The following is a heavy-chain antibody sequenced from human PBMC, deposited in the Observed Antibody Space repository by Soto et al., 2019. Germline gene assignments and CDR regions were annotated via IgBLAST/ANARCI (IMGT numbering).Heavy chain of an antibody. V-gene: IGHV3-33*01. CDR2: IWNDGSNR. CDR1: GFSFSSYG. D-gene: IGHD2-15*01. J-gene: IGHJ3*02. CDR3: APHVSCSGGSCQYDAFAI. Sequence: GGSLRLSCAASGFSFSSYGMHWVRQAPGKGLEWVALIWNDGSNRYYADSVEGRFTISRDNSRNTLHLEMNSLRAEDTAVYYCAPHVSCSGGSCQYDAFAIRGQGTMVTVSS.